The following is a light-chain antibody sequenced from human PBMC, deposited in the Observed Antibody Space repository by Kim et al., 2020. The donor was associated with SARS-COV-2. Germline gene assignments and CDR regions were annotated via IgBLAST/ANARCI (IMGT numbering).Light chain of an antibody. V-gene: IGLV4-69*01. CDR2: LNSDGSH. Sequence: ASVKLTWTLSSGHSSYAIAWHQQQPEKGPRYLMKLNSDGSHSKGDGIPDRFSGSSSGAERYLTISSLQSEDEADYYCQTWGTGMGVFGGGTQLTVL. CDR3: QTWGTGMGV. CDR1: SGHSSYA. J-gene: IGLJ3*02.